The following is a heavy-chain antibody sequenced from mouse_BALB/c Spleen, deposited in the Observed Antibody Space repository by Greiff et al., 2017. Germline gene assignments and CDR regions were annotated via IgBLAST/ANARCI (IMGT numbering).Heavy chain of an antibody. CDR3: ARPTMITTGGAFAY. V-gene: IGHV5-4*02. CDR2: ISDGGSYT. J-gene: IGHJ3*01. CDR1: GFTFSDYY. Sequence: EVQLVESGGGLVKPGGSLKLSCAASGFTFSDYYMYWVRQTPEKRLEWVATISDGGSYTYYPDSVKGRFTISRDNAKNNLYLQMSSLKSEDTAMYYCARPTMITTGGAFAYWGQGTLVTVSA. D-gene: IGHD2-4*01.